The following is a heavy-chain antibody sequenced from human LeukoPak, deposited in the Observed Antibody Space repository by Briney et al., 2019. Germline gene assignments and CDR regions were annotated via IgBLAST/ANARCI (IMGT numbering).Heavy chain of an antibody. J-gene: IGHJ4*02. CDR1: GFTFSSSA. CDR3: AKGVRPYGSFDY. CDR2: ISGSGGST. D-gene: IGHD3-16*01. Sequence: PGGSLILSCAASGFTFSSSAMSWVRQAPGKGLEWVSAISGSGGSTYYTDSVKGRFTISRDNSKNTLYVQMSSLRAEDTAVYYCAKGVRPYGSFDYWGQGTLVTVYS. V-gene: IGHV3-23*01.